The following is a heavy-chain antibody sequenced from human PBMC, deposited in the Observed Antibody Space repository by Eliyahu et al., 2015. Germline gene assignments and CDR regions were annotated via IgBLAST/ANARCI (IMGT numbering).Heavy chain of an antibody. D-gene: IGHD3-22*01. V-gene: IGHV1-46*01. Sequence: QVQLVQSGXEVKKPXASVKVSCKAXGYTXTSYYMHWVRQAPGQGLEWMGIINPSGGSTSYAQKFQGRVTMTRDTSTSTVYMELSSLRSEDTAVYYCARGTTYYYDSSGYPDYWGQGTLVTVSS. CDR1: GYTXTSYY. CDR2: INPSGGST. CDR3: ARGTTYYYDSSGYPDY. J-gene: IGHJ4*02.